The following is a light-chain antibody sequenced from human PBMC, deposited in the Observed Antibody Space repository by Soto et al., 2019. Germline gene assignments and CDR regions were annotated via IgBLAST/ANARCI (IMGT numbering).Light chain of an antibody. Sequence: DIQMTQSPSSLSASIGDRVTITCRASQGIANYVAWYQQRPGKVPRLLIYGASTLQSGVPSRFSGSGSGTDFTLTISSLQPEDVATYYCQKYDRAPLTFGEGTKVEIK. J-gene: IGKJ4*02. CDR1: QGIANY. V-gene: IGKV1-27*01. CDR2: GAS. CDR3: QKYDRAPLT.